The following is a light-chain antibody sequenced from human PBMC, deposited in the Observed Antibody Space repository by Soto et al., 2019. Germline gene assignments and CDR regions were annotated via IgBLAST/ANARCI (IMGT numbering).Light chain of an antibody. J-gene: IGLJ2*01. Sequence: QTVVTQEPSLTVSPGGTVTLTCASSTGAVTSGYYPNWVQQKPGQTPRALIYSTDNKHAWTPARFSGSLLGGKAALTLSGAKPEDEAEYYGLLYFGGYVVFGGGTKLTVL. CDR1: TGAVTSGYY. CDR3: LLYFGGYVV. V-gene: IGLV7-43*01. CDR2: STD.